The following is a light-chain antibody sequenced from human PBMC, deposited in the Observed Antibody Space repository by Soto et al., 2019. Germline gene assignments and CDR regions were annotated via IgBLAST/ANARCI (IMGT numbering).Light chain of an antibody. CDR3: SSYTSGSTLV. J-gene: IGLJ1*01. CDR2: DVN. Sequence: QSALTQPASVSGSPGQSITISCTGTSTDVGGYNSVSWYQQHPGKAPKLMIYDVNIRPSGVSDRFSGSKFGNTAFLTISGPQAEDEADYYCSSYTSGSTLVFGTGTKLTVL. V-gene: IGLV2-14*03. CDR1: STDVGGYNS.